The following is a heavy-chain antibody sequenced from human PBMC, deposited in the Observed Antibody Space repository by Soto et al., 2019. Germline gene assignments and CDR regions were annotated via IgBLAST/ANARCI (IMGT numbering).Heavy chain of an antibody. CDR1: GFIFSRYV. J-gene: IGHJ4*02. CDR3: AKESKGRTVTTQFDY. D-gene: IGHD4-17*01. V-gene: IGHV3-23*01. Sequence: EVQLLESGGGLVQPGGSLRLSCVASGFIFSRYVMNWVSQAPGKGLEWVSAISDSGGYTYYADSVKGRFTISIDNSKNTMYLHLNSLSADDTAVYYCAKESKGRTVTTQFDYWGQGTLVTVSS. CDR2: ISDSGGYT.